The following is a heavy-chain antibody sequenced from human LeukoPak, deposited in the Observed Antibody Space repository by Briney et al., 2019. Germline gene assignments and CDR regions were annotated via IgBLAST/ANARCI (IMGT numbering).Heavy chain of an antibody. CDR3: ARLIAADPQLDY. CDR1: GGSISSGGLY. D-gene: IGHD6-25*01. CDR2: IHQSGDT. Sequence: SETLSLTCTVSGGSISSGGLYWSWIRQPPGKGLEWIGYIHQSGDTYQNPSLKSRVTVSLDRSKNEFYLKLNSVTAADTAVYYCARLIAADPQLDYWGQGTLVTVSS. V-gene: IGHV4-30-2*01. J-gene: IGHJ4*02.